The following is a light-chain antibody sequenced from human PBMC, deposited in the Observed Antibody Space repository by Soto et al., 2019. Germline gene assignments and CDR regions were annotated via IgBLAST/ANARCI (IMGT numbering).Light chain of an antibody. CDR1: SSDVGAYNY. CDR2: EVN. Sequence: QSALTQPASLSGSPGQSITISCTGTSSDVGAYNYVSWYQQHPGKAPKLMIFEVNNRPSGVSDRFSGSKSGNTASLTISGLQAEDEADYYCRSYTTSRTLEGVLFGGGTKLTV. CDR3: RSYTTSRTLEGVL. V-gene: IGLV2-14*01. J-gene: IGLJ2*01.